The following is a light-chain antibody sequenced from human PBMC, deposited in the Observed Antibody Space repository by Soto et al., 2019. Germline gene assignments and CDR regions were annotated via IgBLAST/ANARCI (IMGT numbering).Light chain of an antibody. CDR3: QSYDSSNWV. CDR1: SGSFASNS. V-gene: IGLV6-57*01. J-gene: IGLJ3*02. Sequence: NFMLTQPHSVSESPGKTVTISCTRSSGSFASNSVQWYQQRPGSSPTTVIYEDNQRPSGVPDRFSGSIDSSSKSASLSISGRKTEEEADYYCQSYDSSNWVFGGGTKLTVL. CDR2: EDN.